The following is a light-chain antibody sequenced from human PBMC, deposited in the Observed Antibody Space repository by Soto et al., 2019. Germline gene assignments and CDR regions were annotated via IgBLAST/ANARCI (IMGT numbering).Light chain of an antibody. J-gene: IGLJ2*01. Sequence: QSALTQPASVSGSPGQSITISCTGTSSDVGGYNYVSWYQQHPGKAPKLMIYDVSNRPSGVSNRFSGSKSGNTASLTISGLQAEDEAEYYCSSYTSSSTLAVVFGGGTKPTVL. V-gene: IGLV2-14*01. CDR3: SSYTSSSTLAVV. CDR2: DVS. CDR1: SSDVGGYNY.